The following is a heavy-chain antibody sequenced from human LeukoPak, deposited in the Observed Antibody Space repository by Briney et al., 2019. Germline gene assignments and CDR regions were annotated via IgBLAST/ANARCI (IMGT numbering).Heavy chain of an antibody. V-gene: IGHV3-33*01. CDR1: GFTFSHYG. CDR3: ARGRGYDSGTYNYAFSDY. J-gene: IGHJ4*02. CDR2: IWYDGTNK. Sequence: GGSLRLSCAASGFTFSHYGMQWVRQAPGKGLEWVAVIWYDGTNKYYADSVKGRFTISRDNSKNTLYLQMNSLRAEDTAVYYCARGRGYDSGTYNYAFSDYWGQGTLVTVSS. D-gene: IGHD3-22*01.